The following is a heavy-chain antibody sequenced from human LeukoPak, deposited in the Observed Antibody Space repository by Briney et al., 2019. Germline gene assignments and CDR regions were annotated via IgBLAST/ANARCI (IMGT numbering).Heavy chain of an antibody. J-gene: IGHJ4*02. D-gene: IGHD2-15*01. CDR2: IFGSGGSA. CDR1: GFTFTSYA. V-gene: IGHV3-23*01. Sequence: GGSLRLSCVASGFTFTSYAMYWVRQAPGKGLEWISGIFGSGGSAHYADSVKGRFTISRDNSKNTVYLQLDSLRVEDTAVYYCGKTTVGYSSGRYPRWPVDYWGQGALVTVSS. CDR3: GKTTVGYSSGRYPRWPVDY.